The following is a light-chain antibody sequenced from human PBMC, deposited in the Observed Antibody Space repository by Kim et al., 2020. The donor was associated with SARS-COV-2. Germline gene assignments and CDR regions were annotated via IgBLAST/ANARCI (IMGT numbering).Light chain of an antibody. CDR1: NVKRKA. CDR3: QVWDTGSDHVV. V-gene: IGLV3-21*01. Sequence: PGKTASISCGEENVKRKAVHWYQQKPGQAHLLVIYNDSDRPSGIPERFSGSNSGTTATLTISRVGAGDEANYYCQVWDTGSDHVVFGGGTQLTVL. J-gene: IGLJ2*01. CDR2: NDS.